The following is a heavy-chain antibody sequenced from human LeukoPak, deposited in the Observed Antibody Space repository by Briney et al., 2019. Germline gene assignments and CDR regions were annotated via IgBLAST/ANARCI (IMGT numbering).Heavy chain of an antibody. J-gene: IGHJ3*02. CDR1: DGSISSYY. Sequence: SETLSLTCTVSDGSISSYYWSWIRQPAGKGLEWIGRIYTSGSTNYNPSLKSRVTMSVDTSKNQFSLKLSSVTAADTAVYYCATSLLRFLDAFDIWGQGTMVTVSS. CDR2: IYTSGST. CDR3: ATSLLRFLDAFDI. V-gene: IGHV4-4*07. D-gene: IGHD1-26*01.